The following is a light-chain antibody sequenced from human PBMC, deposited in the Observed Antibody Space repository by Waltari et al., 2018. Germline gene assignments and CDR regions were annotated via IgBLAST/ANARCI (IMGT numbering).Light chain of an antibody. Sequence: QSALTQPASVSGSLGQSITISCTGTSGDVGGYNHVSWYQQHPVKAPKLMIYEVTYRPSGISNRFSGSKAGNTAALTISGLQAEDEADYYCCSYTRFATGVFGGGTKLTVL. V-gene: IGLV2-14*01. J-gene: IGLJ3*02. CDR3: CSYTRFATGV. CDR1: SGDVGGYNH. CDR2: EVT.